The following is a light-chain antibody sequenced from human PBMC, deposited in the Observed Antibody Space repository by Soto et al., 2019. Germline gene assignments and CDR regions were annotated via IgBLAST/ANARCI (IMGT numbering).Light chain of an antibody. J-gene: IGLJ2*01. V-gene: IGLV1-40*01. Sequence: QSVLTQPPSVSGAPGQRVTISCTGSSSNIGPNYDVHWYQQVPGTTPKLLIYGNTNRPSGVPDRFSGSKSGTSASLAITGLQAEDEADYYCQSYDSSLSAMVFGGGTKVTVL. CDR3: QSYDSSLSAMV. CDR1: SSNIGPNYD. CDR2: GNT.